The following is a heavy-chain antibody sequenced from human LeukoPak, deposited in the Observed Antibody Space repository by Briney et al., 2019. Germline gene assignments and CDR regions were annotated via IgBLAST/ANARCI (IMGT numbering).Heavy chain of an antibody. CDR3: ASSESRDGYDFDY. D-gene: IGHD5-24*01. V-gene: IGHV3-21*01. J-gene: IGHJ4*02. Sequence: GGSLRLSCAASGFTFSSYAMSWVRQAPGKGLEWVSSISSSSSYIYYADSVKGRFTISRDNAKSSLYLQMNSLRAEDTAVYYCASSESRDGYDFDYWGQGTLVTVSS. CDR1: GFTFSSYA. CDR2: ISSSSSYI.